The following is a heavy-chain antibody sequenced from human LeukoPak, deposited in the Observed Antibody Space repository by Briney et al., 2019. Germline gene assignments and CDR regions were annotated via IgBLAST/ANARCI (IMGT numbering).Heavy chain of an antibody. D-gene: IGHD1-1*01. CDR3: ARVSLTTTPPMYYFDY. J-gene: IGHJ4*02. CDR1: GGSISSYY. CDR2: IYYSGST. V-gene: IGHV4-59*01. Sequence: PSETLSLTCTVSGGSISSYYWSWIRQPPGKGLEWIGYIYYSGSTNYNPSLKSRVTISVDTSKNQFSLKLSSVTAADTAVYYCARVSLTTTPPMYYFDYWGQGTLVTVSS.